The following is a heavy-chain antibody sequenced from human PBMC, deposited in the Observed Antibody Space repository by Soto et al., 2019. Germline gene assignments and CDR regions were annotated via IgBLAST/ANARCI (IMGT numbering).Heavy chain of an antibody. CDR2: ISTSGGTI. CDR1: GFTFSSYA. CDR3: ARGPISNDHYFDY. V-gene: IGHV3-48*03. D-gene: IGHD2-21*01. Sequence: LRLSCAASGFTFSSYAMNWVRQAPGKGLEWISYISTSGGTIYYADSVRGRFTISRDNAKNSLSLQMDSLRAEDTALYYCARGPISNDHYFDYWGQGALVTVSS. J-gene: IGHJ4*02.